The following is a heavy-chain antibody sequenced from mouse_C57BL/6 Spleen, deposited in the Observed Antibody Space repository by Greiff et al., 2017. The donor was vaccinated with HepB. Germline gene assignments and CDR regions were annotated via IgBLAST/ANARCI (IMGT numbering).Heavy chain of an antibody. V-gene: IGHV1-52*01. CDR2: IDPSDSET. J-gene: IGHJ3*01. CDR1: GYTFTSYW. Sequence: VQLQQPGAELVRPGSSVKLSCKASGYTFTSYWMHWVKQRPIQGLEWIGNIDPSDSETHYNQKFKDKATLTVDKSSSTAYMQLSSLTSEDSAVYYCASGLRRAWFAYWGQGTLVTVSA. D-gene: IGHD2-2*01. CDR3: ASGLRRAWFAY.